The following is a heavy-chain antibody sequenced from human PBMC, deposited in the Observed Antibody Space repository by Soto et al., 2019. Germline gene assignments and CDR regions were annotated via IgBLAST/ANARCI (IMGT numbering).Heavy chain of an antibody. CDR3: ATDAVAAQTSNWFDP. D-gene: IGHD2-15*01. V-gene: IGHV1-24*01. Sequence: ASVKVSCKVSGYTLTELSMPWVRQAPGKGLEWMVGFDPEDGETIYAQKFQGRVTMTEDTSTDTAYMELSSLRSEDTAVYYCATDAVAAQTSNWFDPWGQGTLVTVSS. J-gene: IGHJ5*02. CDR2: FDPEDGET. CDR1: GYTLTELS.